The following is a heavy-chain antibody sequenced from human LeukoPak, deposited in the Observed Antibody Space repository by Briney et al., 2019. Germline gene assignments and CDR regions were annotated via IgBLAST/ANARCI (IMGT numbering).Heavy chain of an antibody. J-gene: IGHJ6*03. V-gene: IGHV3-33*01. Sequence: GGSLRLSCAASGFTFSSYGMHWVRQAPGKGLEWVAVIWYDGSNKYYADSVKGQFAISRDNSKNTLYLQMNSLRAEDTAVYYCARGEKDIVVVPAAINFRSYYYYMDVWGKGTTVTVSS. CDR1: GFTFSSYG. D-gene: IGHD2-2*01. CDR3: ARGEKDIVVVPAAINFRSYYYYMDV. CDR2: IWYDGSNK.